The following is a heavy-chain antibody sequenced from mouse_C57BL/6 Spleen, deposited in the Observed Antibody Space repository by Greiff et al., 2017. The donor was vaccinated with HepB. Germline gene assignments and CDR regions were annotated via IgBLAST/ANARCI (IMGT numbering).Heavy chain of an antibody. CDR1: GYTFTDYN. Sequence: VQLQQSGPELVKPGASVKIPCKASGYTFTDYNMDWVKQSHGKSLEWIGDINPNNGGTIYNQKFKGKATLTVDKSSSTAYMELRSLTSEDTAVYYCARSRAYYSNYYWYFDVWGTGTTVTVSS. J-gene: IGHJ1*03. CDR2: INPNNGGT. CDR3: ARSRAYYSNYYWYFDV. V-gene: IGHV1-18*01. D-gene: IGHD2-5*01.